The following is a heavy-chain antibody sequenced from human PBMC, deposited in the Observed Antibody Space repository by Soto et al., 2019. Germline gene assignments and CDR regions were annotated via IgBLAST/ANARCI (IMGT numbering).Heavy chain of an antibody. CDR1: GFTFSSYA. CDR3: AKRRGYSYGTFDY. J-gene: IGHJ4*02. CDR2: ISGSGGST. D-gene: IGHD5-18*01. V-gene: IGHV3-23*01. Sequence: EVQLLESGGGLVQPGGSLSLSCAASGFTFSSYAMSWVRQAPGKGLEWVSAISGSGGSTYYADSVKGRFTISRDNSKNTLYLQMNSLRVEDTAVYYCAKRRGYSYGTFDYWGKGTLVTVSS.